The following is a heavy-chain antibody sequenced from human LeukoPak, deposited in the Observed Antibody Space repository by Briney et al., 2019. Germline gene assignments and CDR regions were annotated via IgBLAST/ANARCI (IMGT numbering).Heavy chain of an antibody. J-gene: IGHJ3*02. Sequence: GASVKVSCKASGYTFTSYDINWVRQATGQGLGWMGWMNPNSGNTGYAQKFQGRVTITRNTSISTAYMELSSLRSEDTAVYYCARGFPYGDPSNDDAFDIWGQGTMVTVSS. CDR1: GYTFTSYD. CDR3: ARGFPYGDPSNDDAFDI. D-gene: IGHD3-16*01. CDR2: MNPNSGNT. V-gene: IGHV1-8*01.